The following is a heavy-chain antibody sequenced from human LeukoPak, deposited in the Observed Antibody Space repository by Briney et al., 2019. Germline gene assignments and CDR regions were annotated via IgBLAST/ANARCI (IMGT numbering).Heavy chain of an antibody. CDR3: VGGAPNWGFDF. J-gene: IGHJ4*02. CDR2: MSPNSGNT. Sequence: ASVKVSRKASKYTFTNYDINWVRQATGHGLEWLGWMSPNSGNTGYAQKFQGRVAMTRDTSISTAYMELSSLTSEDTAVYFCVGGAPNWGFDFWGQGTLVTVSS. D-gene: IGHD7-27*01. V-gene: IGHV1-8*01. CDR1: KYTFTNYD.